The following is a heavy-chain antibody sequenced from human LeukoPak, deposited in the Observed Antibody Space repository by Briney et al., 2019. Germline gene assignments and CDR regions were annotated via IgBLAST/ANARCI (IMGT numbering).Heavy chain of an antibody. J-gene: IGHJ4*02. Sequence: GASVKVSCKASGYTFNGYYMHWVRQAPGQGLEWMGWINPNSGGTNYAQKFQGRVTMTRDTSSSTTYMDLSRLRSDDTAVYYCARVLQFYDYVWGSYRPHYFDYWGQGTLVTVSS. CDR3: ARVLQFYDYVWGSYRPHYFDY. CDR2: INPNSGGT. V-gene: IGHV1-2*02. CDR1: GYTFNGYY. D-gene: IGHD3-16*02.